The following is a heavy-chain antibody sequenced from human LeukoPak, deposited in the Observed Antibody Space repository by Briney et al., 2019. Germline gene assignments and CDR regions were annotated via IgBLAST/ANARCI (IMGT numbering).Heavy chain of an antibody. V-gene: IGHV3-53*01. Sequence: PGGSLRLSGAASGFTVSSNYMSWVRQAPGKGLEWVSVIYSGGSTYYADSVKGRFTISRDNSKNTLYLQMNSLRAEDTAVYYCARGYRDFDYWGQGTLVTVSS. CDR2: IYSGGST. CDR3: ARGYRDFDY. CDR1: GFTVSSNY. D-gene: IGHD1-14*01. J-gene: IGHJ4*02.